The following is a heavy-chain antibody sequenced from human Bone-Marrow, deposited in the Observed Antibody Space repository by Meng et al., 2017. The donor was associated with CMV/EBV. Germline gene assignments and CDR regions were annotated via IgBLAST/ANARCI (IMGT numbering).Heavy chain of an antibody. V-gene: IGHV3-30*02. Sequence: GGSLRLSCAASGFTFTTSAMHWVRQAPGKGLEWVAVIWSDGSEEFYADSVKGRFTISRDSSKNTVYLQMNSLRAEDTAVYYCAKGVTDIVVVPAVDGMDVWGQGTTVTVSS. D-gene: IGHD2-2*01. CDR1: GFTFTTSA. CDR3: AKGVTDIVVVPAVDGMDV. CDR2: IWSDGSEE. J-gene: IGHJ6*02.